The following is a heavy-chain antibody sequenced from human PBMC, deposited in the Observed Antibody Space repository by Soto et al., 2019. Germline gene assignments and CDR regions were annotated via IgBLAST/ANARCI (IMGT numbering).Heavy chain of an antibody. Sequence: ASVKVSCKASGYTFTSFGISWVRQAPGQGLEWMGWISAYNGNTNYAQKLQGRVTMTTDTSTSTAYMELRSLRSDDTAVYYCARSRHIAAADHNWFDPWGQGTLVTVSS. CDR3: ARSRHIAAADHNWFDP. J-gene: IGHJ5*02. D-gene: IGHD6-13*01. CDR2: ISAYNGNT. V-gene: IGHV1-18*04. CDR1: GYTFTSFG.